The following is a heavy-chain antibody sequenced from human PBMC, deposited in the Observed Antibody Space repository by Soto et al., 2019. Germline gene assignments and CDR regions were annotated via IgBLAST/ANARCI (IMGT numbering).Heavy chain of an antibody. CDR2: IYYSGST. V-gene: IGHV4-61*01. CDR1: GGSVSSGSYY. D-gene: IGHD3-9*01. Sequence: SETLSLTCTVSGGSVSSGSYYWSWIRQPPGKGLEWIGYIYYSGSTNYNPSLKSRVTISVDTSKNQFSLKLSSVTAADTAVYYCARGDFDWLPPYYYYYYGMDVWGQGTTVTVSS. J-gene: IGHJ6*02. CDR3: ARGDFDWLPPYYYYYYGMDV.